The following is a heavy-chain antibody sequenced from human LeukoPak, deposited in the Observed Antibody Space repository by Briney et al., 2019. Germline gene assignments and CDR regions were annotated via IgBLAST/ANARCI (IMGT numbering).Heavy chain of an antibody. D-gene: IGHD1-26*01. CDR2: ISSSSSYI. V-gene: IGHV3-21*01. Sequence: GGSLRLSCPASGFTFSSYSMNWVRQAPGKGLEWVSSISSSSSYIYYADSVKGRFTISRDNAKNSLYLQMNSLRAEDTAVHYCAREWELLGYYYYGMDVWGQGTTVTVSS. CDR3: AREWELLGYYYYGMDV. CDR1: GFTFSSYS. J-gene: IGHJ6*02.